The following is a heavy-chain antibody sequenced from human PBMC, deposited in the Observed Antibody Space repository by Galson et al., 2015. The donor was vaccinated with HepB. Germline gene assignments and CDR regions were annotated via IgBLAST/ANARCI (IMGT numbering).Heavy chain of an antibody. CDR1: GYAFSNYD. Sequence: SVKVSCKASGYAFSNYDINWVRQATGQGLEWMGWMKPNSGDTGYAQKFQGRVTMTSDTSTSTAYMELTDLRSEDTAVCFCARGLAVAGTGYWGQGTLVTVSS. V-gene: IGHV1-8*01. CDR2: MKPNSGDT. CDR3: ARGLAVAGTGY. D-gene: IGHD6-19*01. J-gene: IGHJ4*02.